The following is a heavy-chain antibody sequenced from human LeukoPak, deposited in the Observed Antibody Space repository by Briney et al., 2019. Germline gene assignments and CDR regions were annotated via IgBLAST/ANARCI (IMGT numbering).Heavy chain of an antibody. CDR1: GFTVSSNY. CDR3: ATTYDSSGYFDY. J-gene: IGHJ4*02. D-gene: IGHD3-22*01. Sequence: GGSLRLSCAASGFTVSSNYMSWVRQAPGKGLEWVSVIYSGGSTYYADSVKGRFTISRDNSKNTLYLQMNSLRTEDTAVYYCATTYDSSGYFDYWGQGTLVTVSS. CDR2: IYSGGST. V-gene: IGHV3-66*01.